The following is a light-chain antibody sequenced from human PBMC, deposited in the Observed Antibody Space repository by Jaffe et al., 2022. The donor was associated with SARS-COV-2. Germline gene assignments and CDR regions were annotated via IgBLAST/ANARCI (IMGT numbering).Light chain of an antibody. CDR2: DNN. CDR1: SSNIGNNY. Sequence: QSVLTQPPSVSAAPGQKVTISCSGSSSNIGNNYVSWYQQLPGTAPKLLIYDNNQRPSGTPDRFSGSKSGTSATLSITGLQTGDEADYYCATWDSSLTAGVFGGGTKLTVL. J-gene: IGLJ3*02. CDR3: ATWDSSLTAGV. V-gene: IGLV1-51*01.